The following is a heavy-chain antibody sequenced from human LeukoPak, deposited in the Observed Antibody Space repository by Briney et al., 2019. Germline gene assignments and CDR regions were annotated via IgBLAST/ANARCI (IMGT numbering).Heavy chain of an antibody. CDR1: GGSISSGGYY. D-gene: IGHD3-16*02. J-gene: IGHJ4*02. V-gene: IGHV4-31*03. CDR3: ARASRLGELSLGY. CDR2: IKYSGST. Sequence: SQTLSLTCTVSGGSISSGGYYWIWIRQHPGKGLEWIGYIKYSGSTHYNPSLKSRVTISVDTFKNQFSLKLSSVTAADTAVYYCARASRLGELSLGYWGQGTLVTVSS.